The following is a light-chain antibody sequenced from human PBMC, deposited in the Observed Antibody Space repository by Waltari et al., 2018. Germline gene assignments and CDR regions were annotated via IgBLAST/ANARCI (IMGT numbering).Light chain of an antibody. CDR3: QQSHNWPPFT. Sequence: EVVLTQSPATLSLSPGERATLSCRASQSVSVNLAWYRQRPGQAPRLLIYSASTRATGIPARFSGSGSGTEFTLTISSLESEDFAVYYCQQSHNWPPFTFGGGTKVEIK. J-gene: IGKJ4*01. CDR1: QSVSVN. CDR2: SAS. V-gene: IGKV3-15*01.